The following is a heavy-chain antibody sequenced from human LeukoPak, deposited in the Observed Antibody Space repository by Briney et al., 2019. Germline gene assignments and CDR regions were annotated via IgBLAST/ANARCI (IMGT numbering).Heavy chain of an antibody. Sequence: GRSLRLSCAASGFTFNSYAMNWVRQAPGKGLKWVSYISSASITIHYADSVKGRFTISRDNAKNSLYLQMNSLRAEDTAVYYCARRRDGYNWGHYFDYWGQGTLVTVSS. D-gene: IGHD5-24*01. CDR1: GFTFNSYA. J-gene: IGHJ4*02. V-gene: IGHV3-48*04. CDR2: ISSASITI. CDR3: ARRRDGYNWGHYFDY.